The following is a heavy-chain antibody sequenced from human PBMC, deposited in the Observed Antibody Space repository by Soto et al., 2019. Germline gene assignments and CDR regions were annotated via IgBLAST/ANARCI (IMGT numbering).Heavy chain of an antibody. CDR1: GNTFASHG. CDR2: ISGFNGQT. CDR3: ARVDARGGAEVRDY. V-gene: IGHV1-18*01. J-gene: IGHJ4*01. D-gene: IGHD3-10*01. Sequence: QVQLVQSGPEVKKPGASVRVSCKASGNTFASHGFSWVRQAPGQGLEWMGWISGFNGQTNYALKFQGRVTLTTDTYTSTAYRELRSLRSNDTGVYFCARVDARGGAEVRDYWGQGTMVTVSS.